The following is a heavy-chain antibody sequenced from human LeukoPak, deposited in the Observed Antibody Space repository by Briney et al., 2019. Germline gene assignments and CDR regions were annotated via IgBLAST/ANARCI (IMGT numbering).Heavy chain of an antibody. CDR3: AKDRSSRGGYSYGLIDY. J-gene: IGHJ4*02. CDR2: IRYDGSNK. V-gene: IGHV3-30*02. CDR1: GFTFDDYA. Sequence: QPGRSLRLSCAASGFTFDDYAMHWVRQAPGKGLEWVAFIRYDGSNKYYADSVKGRFTISRDNSKNTLYLQMNSLRAEDTAVYYCAKDRSSRGGYSYGLIDYWGQGTLVTVSS. D-gene: IGHD5-18*01.